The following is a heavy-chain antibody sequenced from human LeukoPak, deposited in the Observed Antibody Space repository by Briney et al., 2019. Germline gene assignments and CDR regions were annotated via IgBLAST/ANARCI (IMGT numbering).Heavy chain of an antibody. J-gene: IGHJ4*02. CDR3: ARDEGQWLVRPHYYFDY. CDR2: IWYDGSNK. V-gene: IGHV3-33*01. CDR1: GSTFSSYG. D-gene: IGHD6-19*01. Sequence: GGSLRLSCAASGSTFSSYGMHWVRQAPGKGLEWVAVIWYDGSNKYYADSVKGRFTISRDNSKNTLYLQMNSLRAEDTAVYYCARDEGQWLVRPHYYFDYWGQGTLVTVSS.